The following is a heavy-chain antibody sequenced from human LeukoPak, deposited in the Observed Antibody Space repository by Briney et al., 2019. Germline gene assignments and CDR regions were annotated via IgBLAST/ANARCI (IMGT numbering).Heavy chain of an antibody. CDR1: GYTFTGYY. CDR3: ARAIRDYYYYYMDV. V-gene: IGHV1-8*03. Sequence: ASVKVSCKTSGYTFTGYYIHWIRQAPGQGLEWMGWINPNSGNTGYAQKFQGRVTITRNTSISTAYMELSSLRSEDTAVYYCARAIRDYYYYYMDVWGKGTTVTVSS. J-gene: IGHJ6*03. CDR2: INPNSGNT.